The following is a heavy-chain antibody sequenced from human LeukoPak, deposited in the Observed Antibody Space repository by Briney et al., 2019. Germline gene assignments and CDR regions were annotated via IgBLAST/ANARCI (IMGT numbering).Heavy chain of an antibody. D-gene: IGHD2-21*02. CDR1: GFTFSDYY. J-gene: IGHJ4*02. CDR2: IRHDGSNK. Sequence: GGSLRLSCAVSGFTFSDYYMSWIRQAPGKGLEWVTFIRHDGSNKYYADSVKGRFTISRDNSKNTLYLQMNTLRAEDTAVYYCAKGVKHIVVLTAQHYFDYWGQGTLVTVSS. CDR3: AKGVKHIVVLTAQHYFDY. V-gene: IGHV3-30*02.